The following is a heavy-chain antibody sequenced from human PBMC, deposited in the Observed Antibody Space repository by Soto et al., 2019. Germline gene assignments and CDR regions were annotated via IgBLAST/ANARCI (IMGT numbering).Heavy chain of an antibody. CDR1: GYTFTSYA. J-gene: IGHJ6*02. CDR2: INAGNGNT. CDR3: ASYEADILTGDYCYYGMDV. D-gene: IGHD3-9*01. V-gene: IGHV1-3*01. Sequence: ASVKVSCKASGYTFTSYAMHWVRQAPGQRLEWMGWINAGNGNTKYSQKFQGRVTITRDTSASTAYMELSSLRSEDTAVYYCASYEADILTGDYCYYGMDVWGQGTTVTVSS.